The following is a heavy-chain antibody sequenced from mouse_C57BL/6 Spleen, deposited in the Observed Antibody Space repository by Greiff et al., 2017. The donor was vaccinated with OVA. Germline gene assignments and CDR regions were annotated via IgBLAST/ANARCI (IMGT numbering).Heavy chain of an antibody. CDR3: ARDRGGTWYFDV. J-gene: IGHJ1*03. Sequence: EVKVVESAGGLVQPGRSLKLSCTASGFTFSDYYMAWVRQVPEKGLEWVANINYDGSSTYYLDSLKSRFIISRDNAKNILYLQMSSLKSEDTATYYCARDRGGTWYFDVWGTGTTVTVSS. CDR1: GFTFSDYY. D-gene: IGHD4-1*01. CDR2: INYDGSST. V-gene: IGHV5-16*01.